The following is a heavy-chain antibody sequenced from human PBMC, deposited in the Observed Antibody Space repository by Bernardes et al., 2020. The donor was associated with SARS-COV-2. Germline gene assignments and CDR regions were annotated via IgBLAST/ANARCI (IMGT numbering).Heavy chain of an antibody. CDR1: GFTFSSYE. CDR2: ISSSGSTI. J-gene: IGHJ4*02. V-gene: IGHV3-48*03. Sequence: GGSLRLSCAASGFTFSSYEMNWVRQAPGKGLEWVSYISSSGSTIYYADSVKGRFTISRDNAKNSLYLQMNSLRAEDTAVYYCARGFGASRLWFGELYVFDYWGQGTLVTVSS. CDR3: ARGFGASRLWFGELYVFDY. D-gene: IGHD3-10*01.